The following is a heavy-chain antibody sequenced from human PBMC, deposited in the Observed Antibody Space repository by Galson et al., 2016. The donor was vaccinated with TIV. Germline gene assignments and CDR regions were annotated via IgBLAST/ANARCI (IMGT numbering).Heavy chain of an antibody. CDR2: INNKANTHAT. J-gene: IGHJ4*02. CDR1: GFTFSDSA. D-gene: IGHD1-14*01. V-gene: IGHV3-73*01. Sequence: SLRLSCAVSGFTFSDSAMHWVRQASGKGLEWIGRINNKANTHATEYTASRKGGFTISRDDSRNTAYLQMNNLKTEDTAVYYCTTRPGPGKPRIDYWGQGTLVTVSS. CDR3: TTRPGPGKPRIDY.